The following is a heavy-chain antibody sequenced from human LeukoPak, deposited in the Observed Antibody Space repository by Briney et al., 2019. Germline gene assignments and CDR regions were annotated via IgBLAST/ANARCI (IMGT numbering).Heavy chain of an antibody. V-gene: IGHV1-69*13. D-gene: IGHD6-13*01. J-gene: IGHJ5*02. CDR1: GGTFSSYA. CDR3: AREVAAAGTGGGNWFDP. Sequence: ASVKVSCKASGGTFSSYAISWVRQAPGQGLEWMGGIIPIFGTANYAQKFQGRVTITADESTSTAYMELSSLRSEDTAVYYCAREVAAAGTGGGNWFDPWGQGTLVTVSS. CDR2: IIPIFGTA.